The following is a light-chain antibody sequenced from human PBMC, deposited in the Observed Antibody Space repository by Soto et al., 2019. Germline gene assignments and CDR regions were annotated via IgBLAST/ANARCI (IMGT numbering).Light chain of an antibody. J-gene: IGKJ4*01. Sequence: EIVMTQSPATPSVSRGERATLSCRANQAISSNLAWYQQKPGQAPRLLIYGASTRATGIPDRFSGSGSGTAFTLTISSLQSEDFAVYYCQHYNNWLGTFGGGTMVEIK. V-gene: IGKV3-15*01. CDR1: QAISSN. CDR3: QHYNNWLGT. CDR2: GAS.